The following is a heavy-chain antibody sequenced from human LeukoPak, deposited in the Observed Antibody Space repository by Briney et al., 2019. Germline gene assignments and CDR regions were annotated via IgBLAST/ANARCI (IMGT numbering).Heavy chain of an antibody. J-gene: IGHJ4*02. Sequence: PGGSLRLSCAASGCTFSNYGMSWVRQAPGKGLEWVSSISGSGDSTYSADSVKGRFTISRDNSKNTLYLQMSSLRAEDTAVYYCASGAAAGTLTFFDYWGQGTLVTVSS. CDR1: GCTFSNYG. CDR2: ISGSGDST. D-gene: IGHD6-13*01. V-gene: IGHV3-23*01. CDR3: ASGAAAGTLTFFDY.